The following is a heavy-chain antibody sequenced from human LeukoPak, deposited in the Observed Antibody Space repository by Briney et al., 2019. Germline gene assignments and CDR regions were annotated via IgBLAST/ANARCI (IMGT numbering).Heavy chain of an antibody. J-gene: IGHJ4*02. Sequence: SETLSLTCAVYGGSFSGYYWSWIRQPPGKGLEWIGEINHSGSTNYNPSLKSRVTISVDTSKNQFSLKLSSVTAADTAVYYCAREALNYYDSSGYYSFDYWGQGTLVTVSS. CDR3: AREALNYYDSSGYYSFDY. CDR1: GGSFSGYY. D-gene: IGHD3-22*01. CDR2: INHSGST. V-gene: IGHV4-34*01.